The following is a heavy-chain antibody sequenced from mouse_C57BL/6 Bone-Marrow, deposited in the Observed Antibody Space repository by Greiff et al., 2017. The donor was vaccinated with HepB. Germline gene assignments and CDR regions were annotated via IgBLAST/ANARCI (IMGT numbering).Heavy chain of an antibody. CDR3: ARHYGSSYGYFDV. D-gene: IGHD1-1*01. Sequence: QVQLQQPGAELVKPGASVKLSCKASGYTFTSYWMHWVKQRPGQGLEWIGIIHPNSGSTNYNEKFKSKATLTVDKSSSTAYMQLSSLTSEDSAVYYCARHYGSSYGYFDVWGTGTTVTVSS. V-gene: IGHV1-64*01. J-gene: IGHJ1*03. CDR1: GYTFTSYW. CDR2: IHPNSGST.